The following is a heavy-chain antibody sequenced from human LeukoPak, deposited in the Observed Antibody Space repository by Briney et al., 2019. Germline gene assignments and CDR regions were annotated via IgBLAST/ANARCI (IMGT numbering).Heavy chain of an antibody. CDR3: ARDLLLWFGELSGDCDY. CDR1: GFTFSSYG. J-gene: IGHJ4*02. CDR2: IWYDGSHK. Sequence: GGSLRLSCAASGFTFSSYGMHWVRQAPGKGLEWVAVIWYDGSHKYYADSVKGRFTISRDNSKNTLHLQMNSLRAEDTAVYYCARDLLLWFGELSGDCDYWGQRTLVTVSS. D-gene: IGHD3-10*01. V-gene: IGHV3-33*01.